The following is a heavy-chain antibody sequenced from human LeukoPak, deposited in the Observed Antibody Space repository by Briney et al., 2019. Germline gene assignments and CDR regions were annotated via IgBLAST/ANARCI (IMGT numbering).Heavy chain of an antibody. V-gene: IGHV4-59*01. CDR1: GVSISSYY. CDR3: AREGYDYGDYGREGAFDI. J-gene: IGHJ3*02. CDR2: IYYSGTT. Sequence: SETLSLTCTVSGVSISSYYWSWLRQAPGKGLEWIGYIYYSGTTNYNRSLKSRVTISVDTSKNQFSLKLSSVTAADTAVYYCAREGYDYGDYGREGAFDIWGQGTMVTVSS. D-gene: IGHD4-17*01.